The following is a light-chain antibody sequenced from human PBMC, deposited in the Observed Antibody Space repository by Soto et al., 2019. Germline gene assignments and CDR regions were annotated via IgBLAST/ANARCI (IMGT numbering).Light chain of an antibody. Sequence: EIVMTQSPAILSVSPGERGTLSCRASQSFRGLLAWYQQKPGQAPRLLIYDAYNRATGIPPRFSGSGSGTDFTLTISSLEPEDSAVYYCQQRHMWPITFGQGTRLEIK. CDR3: QQRHMWPIT. CDR2: DAY. J-gene: IGKJ5*01. CDR1: QSFRGL. V-gene: IGKV3-11*01.